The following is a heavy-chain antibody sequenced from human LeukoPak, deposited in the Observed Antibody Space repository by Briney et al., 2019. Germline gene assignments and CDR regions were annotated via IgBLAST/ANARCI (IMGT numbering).Heavy chain of an antibody. D-gene: IGHD4-23*01. CDR2: ISSSGSTI. J-gene: IGHJ4*02. V-gene: IGHV3-11*04. CDR1: GFTFSHYY. Sequence: GGSLRLSCAASGFTFSHYYMTWIRQTPGKGLEWVADISSSGSTIVYADSVKGRFTISRDNAKNSLYLQMNSLRAEDTAVYYCAREDGGNYFDYWGQGTLVTVSS. CDR3: AREDGGNYFDY.